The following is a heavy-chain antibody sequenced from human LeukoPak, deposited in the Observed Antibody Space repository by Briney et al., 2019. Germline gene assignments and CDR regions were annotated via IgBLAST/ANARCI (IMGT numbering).Heavy chain of an antibody. CDR3: YSSGAGAFWYYYGMDV. CDR2: ISGSGGST. CDR1: GFTVSSNY. V-gene: IGHV3-23*01. D-gene: IGHD6-19*01. J-gene: IGHJ6*02. Sequence: GGSLRLSCAASGFTVSSNYMSWVRQAPGKGLEWVSAISGSGGSTYYADSVKGRFTISRDNSKNTLYLQMNSLRAEDTAVYYCYSSGAGAFWYYYGMDVWGQGTTVTVSS.